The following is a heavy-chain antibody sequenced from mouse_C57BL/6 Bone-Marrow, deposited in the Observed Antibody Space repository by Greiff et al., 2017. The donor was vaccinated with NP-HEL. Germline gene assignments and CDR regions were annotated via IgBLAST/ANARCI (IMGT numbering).Heavy chain of an antibody. CDR1: GYTFTSYW. V-gene: IGHV1-50*01. J-gene: IGHJ4*01. CDR3: ARRFYGRDYYAMDY. CDR2: IDPSDSYT. Sequence: QVQLQQSGAELVKPGASVKLSCKASGYTFTSYWMQWVKQRPGQGLEWIGEIDPSDSYTNYNQKFKGKATLTVDTSSSTAYMQLSSLTSEDSAVYYCARRFYGRDYYAMDYWGQGTSVTVSS. D-gene: IGHD1-1*01.